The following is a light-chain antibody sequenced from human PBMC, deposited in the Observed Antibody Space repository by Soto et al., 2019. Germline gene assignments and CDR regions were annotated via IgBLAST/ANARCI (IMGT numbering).Light chain of an antibody. CDR1: QSVSSSY. V-gene: IGKV3-20*01. Sequence: EIVLTQSPGTLSLSPGERATLSCRASQSVSSSYLAWYQQKPGQAPRLLIYGASSRATGIPARFSGSGSGTDFTLTISSLEPEDFAVYYCQQYGSSLLTFGEGTKVEIK. CDR3: QQYGSSLLT. CDR2: GAS. J-gene: IGKJ1*01.